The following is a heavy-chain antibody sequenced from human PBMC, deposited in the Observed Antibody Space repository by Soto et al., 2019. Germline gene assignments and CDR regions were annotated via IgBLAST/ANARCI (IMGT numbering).Heavy chain of an antibody. J-gene: IGHJ6*02. D-gene: IGHD2-2*02. Sequence: SECLSATCTVSGPSTVSVSYYWSWLRQPPGKGLEWIGYIYYSGSTYYNPSLKSRVTISVDTSKNQFSLKLSSVTAADTAVYYCASVTRTCISTSCYRYYYGMDVWGQGTTVT. CDR3: ASVTRTCISTSCYRYYYGMDV. CDR1: GPSTVSVSYY. CDR2: IYYSGST. V-gene: IGHV4-30-4*02.